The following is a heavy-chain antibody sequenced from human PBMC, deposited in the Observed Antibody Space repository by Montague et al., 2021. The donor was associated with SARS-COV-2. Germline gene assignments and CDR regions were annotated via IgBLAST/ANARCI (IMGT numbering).Heavy chain of an antibody. J-gene: IGHJ5*02. CDR1: GGSFSGYY. V-gene: IGHV4-34*01. CDR2: INHSGGT. Sequence: SETLSLTCAVYGGSFSGYYWSWIRQPPGKGLEWIGEINHSGGTNYNPSLKSRVTISVDTSKNQFSLKLSSVTAADTAVYYCASLTLGYCSSTSCYSDCFDPWGQGTLVTVSS. D-gene: IGHD2-2*02. CDR3: ASLTLGYCSSTSCYSDCFDP.